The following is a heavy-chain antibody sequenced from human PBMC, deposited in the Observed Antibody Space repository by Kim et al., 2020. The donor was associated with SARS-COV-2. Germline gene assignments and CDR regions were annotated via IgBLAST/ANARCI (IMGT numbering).Heavy chain of an antibody. CDR1: GFTFSSYS. CDR3: APAGVVPTSAAFDI. CDR2: ISSSSSYI. Sequence: GGSLRLSCAASGFTFSSYSMNWVRQAPGKGLEWVSSISSSSSYIYYADSVKGRFTISRDNAKNSLYLQMNSLRAEDTAVYYCAPAGVVPTSAAFDIWGQGTMVTVSS. D-gene: IGHD2-21*01. J-gene: IGHJ3*02. V-gene: IGHV3-21*01.